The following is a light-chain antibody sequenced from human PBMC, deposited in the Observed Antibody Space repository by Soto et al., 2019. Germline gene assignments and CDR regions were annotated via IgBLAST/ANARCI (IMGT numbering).Light chain of an antibody. V-gene: IGLV2-14*01. CDR2: EVS. Sequence: QSALTQPASVSGSPGQSITISCTGTSSDIGGYKYVSWYQQHPDKAPKVMIYEVSNRPPGVSNRFSGSKSGNTASLTISGLRTEDEADYYCCSYASSNSLVFGGGTKLTVL. CDR1: SSDIGGYKY. J-gene: IGLJ2*01. CDR3: CSYASSNSLV.